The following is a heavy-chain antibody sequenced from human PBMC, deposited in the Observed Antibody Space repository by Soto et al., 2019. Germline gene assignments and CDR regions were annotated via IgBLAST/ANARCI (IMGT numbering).Heavy chain of an antibody. CDR1: GYLFTAYS. D-gene: IGHD2-15*01. CDR3: AREENCSGGTCYSEYFQR. V-gene: IGHV1-46*01. J-gene: IGHJ1*01. CDR2: VNPSGGST. Sequence: ASVKISCKASGYLFTAYSMHWVLLAPVQGLEWMGVVNPSGGSTKYAQNFQGRVTMTRDTSKSTIYMELSSLRSDDTAIYYCAREENCSGGTCYSEYFQRWGQGTLVTVPQ.